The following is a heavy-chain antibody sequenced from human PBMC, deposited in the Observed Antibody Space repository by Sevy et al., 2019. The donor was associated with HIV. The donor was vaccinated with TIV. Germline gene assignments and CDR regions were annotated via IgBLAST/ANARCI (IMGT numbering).Heavy chain of an antibody. D-gene: IGHD3-22*01. V-gene: IGHV3-30-3*01. CDR3: AREGTFYYDRTQSGFQY. CDR2: ISYDGSNK. Sequence: GGCLRLSCAASGFTFSTYAMHWVRQAPGKGLEWVAVISYDGSNKYYADSVKGRFTISRDNSKNTLYLQMNSRRAEDTALYYCAREGTFYYDRTQSGFQYWGQGTLVTVSS. CDR1: GFTFSTYA. J-gene: IGHJ1*01.